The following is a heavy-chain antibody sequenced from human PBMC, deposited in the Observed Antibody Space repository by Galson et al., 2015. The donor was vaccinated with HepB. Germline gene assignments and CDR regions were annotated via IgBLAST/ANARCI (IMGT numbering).Heavy chain of an antibody. CDR1: GFIFRHHV. J-gene: IGHJ5*02. CDR3: VKEGSWFGGDWFDP. V-gene: IGHV3-23*01. CDR2: INGRGSTR. Sequence: SLRLSCAGSGFIFRHHVMAWIRQAPGKGLEWVSGINGRGSTRSYSDAVKGRFSISRDNSKDTVFLQMDNLGAEDTAVYYCVKEGSWFGGDWFDPWGQGALVTVS. D-gene: IGHD3-16*01.